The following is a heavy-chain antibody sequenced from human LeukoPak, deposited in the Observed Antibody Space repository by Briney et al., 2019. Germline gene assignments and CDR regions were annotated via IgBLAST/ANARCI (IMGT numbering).Heavy chain of an antibody. V-gene: IGHV4-59*01. CDR1: GGSISSYY. CDR2: FYYSGST. J-gene: IGHJ1*01. D-gene: IGHD3-10*01. CDR3: ARGTKLLWFGESFSYFQH. Sequence: PAETLPLTCTVSGGSISSYYWSWIRQPPGKGLEWIGYFYYSGSTNYNPSLKSRVTISVDTSKNQFSLKLSSVTAADTAVYYCARGTKLLWFGESFSYFQHWGQGTLVTVSS.